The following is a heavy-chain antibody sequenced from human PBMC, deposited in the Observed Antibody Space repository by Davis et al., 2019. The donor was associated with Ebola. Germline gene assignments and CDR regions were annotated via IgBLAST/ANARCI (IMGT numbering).Heavy chain of an antibody. CDR2: INPNNGGT. Sequence: ASVKVSCKASGYTFIGYNIHWVRQAPGQGLEWMGWINPNNGGTDYAQKFQDWVTITSDTSIDTAYMELSRLKSDDTAVYYCARDLKTYFFTSRTYGMDVWGQGTTVTVSS. CDR3: ARDLKTYFFTSRTYGMDV. CDR1: GYTFIGYN. D-gene: IGHD2-21*01. V-gene: IGHV1-2*04. J-gene: IGHJ6*02.